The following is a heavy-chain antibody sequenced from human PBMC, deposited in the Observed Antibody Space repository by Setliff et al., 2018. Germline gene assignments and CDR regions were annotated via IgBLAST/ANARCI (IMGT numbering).Heavy chain of an antibody. CDR3: ARSRGTTVYDY. V-gene: IGHV3-11*01. D-gene: IGHD1-7*01. Sequence: GGSLRLSCVASGFTFSNYAMAWVRQAPGKGLEWISHIDPRGSPVDYVDSVKGRFTISRDNTKNLVYLQMDSLRADDTAVYYCARSRGTTVYDYWGQGTLVTVSS. J-gene: IGHJ4*02. CDR1: GFTFSNYA. CDR2: IDPRGSPV.